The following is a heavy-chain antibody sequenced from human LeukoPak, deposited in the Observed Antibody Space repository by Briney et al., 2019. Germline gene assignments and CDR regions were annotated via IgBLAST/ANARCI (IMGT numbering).Heavy chain of an antibody. CDR3: AKGDQPLLYGGAFDS. D-gene: IGHD2-2*02. CDR1: GLSFSSYG. CDR2: ISYDGSNK. Sequence: GGSLRLSCAASGLSFSSYGMHWVRQAPGKGLEWVAVISYDGSNKIYADSVKGRFTISRDNSKSTLFLQMNSLRAEDTAVYYCAKGDQPLLYGGAFDSWGQGTLVTVSS. J-gene: IGHJ4*02. V-gene: IGHV3-30*18.